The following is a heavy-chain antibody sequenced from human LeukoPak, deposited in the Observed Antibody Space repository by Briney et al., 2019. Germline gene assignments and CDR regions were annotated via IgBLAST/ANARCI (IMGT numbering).Heavy chain of an antibody. CDR1: GFTFSGYD. CDR2: ISYDGSNK. J-gene: IGHJ4*02. V-gene: IGHV3-30*18. CDR3: AKDQGDFDY. Sequence: PGGSLRLSCAASGFTFSGYDMHWVRQAPGKGLEWVAVISYDGSNKFYADSVKGRFTISRDNSKNTLYLQMNSLRTEDTAVYYCAKDQGDFDYWGQGTLVTVSS.